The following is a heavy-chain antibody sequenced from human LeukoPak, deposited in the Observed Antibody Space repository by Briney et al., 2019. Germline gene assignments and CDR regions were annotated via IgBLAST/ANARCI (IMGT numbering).Heavy chain of an antibody. D-gene: IGHD5-18*01. J-gene: IGHJ4*02. Sequence: PGGSLRLSCAASGFTFSSYAMSWVRQAPGKGLEWVLAISSGGDNTYYADSVKGRLTISRDNSKNTLYVQMTSLRAEDTAVYHCAREDATMVLSLDYWGQGALVTVSS. CDR2: ISSGGDNT. CDR1: GFTFSSYA. CDR3: AREDATMVLSLDY. V-gene: IGHV3-23*01.